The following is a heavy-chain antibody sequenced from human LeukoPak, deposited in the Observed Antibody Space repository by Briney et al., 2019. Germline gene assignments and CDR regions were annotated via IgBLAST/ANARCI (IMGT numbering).Heavy chain of an antibody. V-gene: IGHV1-46*01. CDR1: GYTFTSYY. CDR3: ARDHGLQDYYYYMDV. CDR2: INPSGGST. Sequence: GASVKVSCKASGYTFTSYYMHWVRQAPGQGLEWMGIINPSGGSTSYAQKFQGRVTMTRDTSTSTVYMELSSLRSEDTAVYYCARDHGLQDYYYYMDVRGKGTTVTVSS. J-gene: IGHJ6*03. D-gene: IGHD5-24*01.